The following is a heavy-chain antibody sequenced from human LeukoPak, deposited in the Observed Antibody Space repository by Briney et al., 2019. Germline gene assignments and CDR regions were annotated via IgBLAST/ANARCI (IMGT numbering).Heavy chain of an antibody. V-gene: IGHV4-4*02. Sequence: KPSETLSLTCGVSGGSIDITNYWSWVRPAPGKGLEWIGEISHDGTTNYNPSLRSRVAMSLDRANNQFSLSPTSVTAADTAVYYCTREDRPFCPFAYWGQGVLVTVSS. CDR3: TREDRPFCPFAY. D-gene: IGHD3-22*01. CDR2: ISHDGTT. J-gene: IGHJ4*02. CDR1: GGSIDITNY.